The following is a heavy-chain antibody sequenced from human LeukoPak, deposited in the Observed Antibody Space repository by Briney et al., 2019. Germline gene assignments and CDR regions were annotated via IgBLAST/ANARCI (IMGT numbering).Heavy chain of an antibody. CDR3: GRGVMVAGVTAYYDY. V-gene: IGHV3-23*01. CDR1: GFTLSNYA. J-gene: IGHJ4*02. D-gene: IGHD3-10*01. Sequence: GGSLRLSCAASGFTLSNYAMSWVRQAPGKGLEWVSTISTGGSDTYYADSVKGRFTISRDSSESAIYLHMSSLRGEDTAIYYCGRGVMVAGVTAYYDYWRQGTLVTVSS. CDR2: ISTGGSDT.